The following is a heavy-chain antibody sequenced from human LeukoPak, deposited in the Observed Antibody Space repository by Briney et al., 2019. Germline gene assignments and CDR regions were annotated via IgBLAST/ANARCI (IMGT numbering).Heavy chain of an antibody. CDR1: GFIFSTSA. CDR2: ISSDGSDT. Sequence: GRSLRLSCAASGFIFSTSAKHWVRQAPGKGLEWVAVISSDGSDTNYADSVKGRFTISRDNSKNTLYLEMNSLRSEDTAGYYCARDRCTSTTCYLFDYWGQGTLVIVSS. D-gene: IGHD2/OR15-2a*01. J-gene: IGHJ4*02. CDR3: ARDRCTSTTCYLFDY. V-gene: IGHV3-30*04.